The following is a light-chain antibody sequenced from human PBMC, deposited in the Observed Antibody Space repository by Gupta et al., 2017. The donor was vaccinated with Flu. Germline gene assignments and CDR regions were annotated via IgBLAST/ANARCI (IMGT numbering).Light chain of an antibody. CDR2: KAS. CDR3: QQYNSYSWT. V-gene: IGKV1-5*03. J-gene: IGKJ1*01. Sequence: GDRVTITCRASQSISSWLAWYLQKPGKAPKLLIYKASNLKNGVPSRFSGRGSGTEFTLTISSLQPDDFATYYCQQYNSYSWTFGQGTKVEIK. CDR1: QSISSW.